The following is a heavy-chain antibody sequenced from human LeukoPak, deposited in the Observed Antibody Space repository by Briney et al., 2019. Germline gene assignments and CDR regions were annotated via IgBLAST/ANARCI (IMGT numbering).Heavy chain of an antibody. CDR1: GGSINSGSYY. J-gene: IGHJ3*02. Sequence: SETLSLTCTVSGGSINSGSYYWGWVRQPPGEGLEWIGSIYYSGSTYYNPSLKSRVTISVDTSKNQFSLKLSSVTAADTAVYYCASLPLGGAFDIWGQGTMVTVSS. V-gene: IGHV4-39*01. D-gene: IGHD3-16*01. CDR2: IYYSGST. CDR3: ASLPLGGAFDI.